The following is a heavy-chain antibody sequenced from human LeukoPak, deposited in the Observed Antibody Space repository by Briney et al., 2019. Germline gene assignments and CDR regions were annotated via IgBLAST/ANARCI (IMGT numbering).Heavy chain of an antibody. CDR3: ARDGGQGPYYFDY. CDR2: IYHSGST. J-gene: IGHJ4*02. Sequence: PSETLSLTCSVSAYSISSAYYWGWIRPSPGKGLEWIGNIYHSGSTYYNPSLKSRVTISVDTSKNQFSLKLSSVTAADTAVYYCARDGGQGPYYFDYWGQGTLVTVSS. V-gene: IGHV4-38-2*02. CDR1: AYSISSAYY.